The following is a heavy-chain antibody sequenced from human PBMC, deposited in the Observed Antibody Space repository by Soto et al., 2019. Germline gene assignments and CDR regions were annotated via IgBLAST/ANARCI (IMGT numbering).Heavy chain of an antibody. V-gene: IGHV3-49*03. CDR1: GFTFGDYA. J-gene: IGHJ3*02. CDR3: TRGPTYYYDSSGYPNDAFDI. CDR2: IRSKAYGGTT. D-gene: IGHD3-22*01. Sequence: AGGSLRLSCTASGFTFGDYAMSWFRQAPGKGVEWVGFIRSKAYGGTTEYSASVKGRFTISRDDYKSIAYLQMNSLKTEDTAVYYCTRGPTYYYDSSGYPNDAFDIWGQGTMVTVSS.